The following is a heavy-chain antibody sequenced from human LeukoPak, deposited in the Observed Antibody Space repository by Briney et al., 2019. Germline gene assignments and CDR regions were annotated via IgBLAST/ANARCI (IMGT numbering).Heavy chain of an antibody. CDR3: AKDLGYQDY. CDR1: GFTFDVYA. J-gene: IGHJ4*02. V-gene: IGHV3-9*01. D-gene: IGHD2-2*01. CDR2: ISWNSGSI. Sequence: GGSLRLSCAASGFTFDVYAMHWVRQAPGKGLEWVSGISWNSGSIGYADSVKGRFTISRDNAKNSLYLQMNSLRAEDTALYYCAKDLGYQDYWGQGTLVTVSS.